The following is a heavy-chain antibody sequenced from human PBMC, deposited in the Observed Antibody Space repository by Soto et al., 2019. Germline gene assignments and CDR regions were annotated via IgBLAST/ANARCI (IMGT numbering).Heavy chain of an antibody. CDR2: IIPIFGTA. Sequence: QVQLVQSGAEVKKPGSSVKVSCKASGGTFSSYAISWVRQAPGQGLEWMGGIIPIFGTANYAQKFQGRVTITADESTSTAYMELSSLRSEDTAVYYCARDGYCSGGSCHNWFDPWGQGTLVTVSS. V-gene: IGHV1-69*12. J-gene: IGHJ5*02. D-gene: IGHD2-15*01. CDR3: ARDGYCSGGSCHNWFDP. CDR1: GGTFSSYA.